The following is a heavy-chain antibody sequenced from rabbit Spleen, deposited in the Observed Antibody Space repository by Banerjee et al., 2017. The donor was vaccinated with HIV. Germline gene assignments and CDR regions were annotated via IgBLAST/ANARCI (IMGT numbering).Heavy chain of an antibody. V-gene: IGHV1S40*01. CDR2: IYTGNSKT. CDR1: GVSFSSGYD. D-gene: IGHD8-1*01. CDR3: ARDAASSFSSYGMDL. J-gene: IGHJ6*01. Sequence: QSLEESGGDLVKPGASLTLTCTASGVSFSSGYDMCWVRQAPGKGLEWIACIYTGNSKTYYANWAKGRFTISKTSSTTVTLQMTSLTAADTATYFCARDAASSFSSYGMDLWGPGTLVTVS.